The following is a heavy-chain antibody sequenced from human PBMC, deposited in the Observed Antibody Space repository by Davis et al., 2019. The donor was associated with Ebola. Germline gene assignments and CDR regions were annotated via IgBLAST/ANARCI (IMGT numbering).Heavy chain of an antibody. Sequence: MPSETLSLTCSVSGGSVSSGGYYWNWIRQPPGKGLEWIGYIYYSGSTNYNPSLKSRVTISVDTSKNQFSLKLSSVTAADTAVYYCARVNSSGLDYWGQGTLVTVSS. D-gene: IGHD3-22*01. J-gene: IGHJ4*02. CDR1: GGSVSSGGYY. CDR3: ARVNSSGLDY. CDR2: IYYSGST. V-gene: IGHV4-61*08.